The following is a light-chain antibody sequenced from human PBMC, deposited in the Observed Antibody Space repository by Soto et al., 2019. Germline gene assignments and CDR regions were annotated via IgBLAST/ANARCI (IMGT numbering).Light chain of an antibody. CDR1: QSISSF. CDR2: NGS. J-gene: IGKJ1*01. V-gene: IGKV1-39*01. CDR3: QQSYSMPWT. Sequence: DIQMTQSPSSLSASLGDRVTITCRASQSISSFLNCYQQKSGKAPKLLIYNGSTLQSGVPSRFSGSGSGTEYSLTISSLQPEDFAVYYCQQSYSMPWTFGQGTKVDIK.